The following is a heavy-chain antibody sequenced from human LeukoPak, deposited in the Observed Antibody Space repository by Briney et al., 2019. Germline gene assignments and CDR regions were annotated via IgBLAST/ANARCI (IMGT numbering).Heavy chain of an antibody. Sequence: SVKVSCKAYGGTFSSYAISWVRQAPGQGLEWMGGIIPIFGTANYAQKFQGRVTITADESTSTAYMELSSLRSEDTAVYYCARREGGGDCCNWFDPWGQGTLVTVSS. CDR2: IIPIFGTA. V-gene: IGHV1-69*13. CDR1: GGTFSSYA. J-gene: IGHJ5*02. D-gene: IGHD2-21*02. CDR3: ARREGGGDCCNWFDP.